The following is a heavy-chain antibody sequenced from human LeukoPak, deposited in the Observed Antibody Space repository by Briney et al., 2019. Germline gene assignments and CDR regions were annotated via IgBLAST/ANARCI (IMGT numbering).Heavy chain of an antibody. CDR3: ARGVTQWLETFDAFDI. CDR2: IIPIFDTA. Sequence: SVKVSCKASGGTFSSYAISWVRQAPGQGLEWMGGIIPIFDTANYAQKFQGRVTITTDESTSTAYMELSSLRSEDTAVYYCARGVTQWLETFDAFDIWGQGTMVTVSS. D-gene: IGHD6-19*01. V-gene: IGHV1-69*05. J-gene: IGHJ3*02. CDR1: GGTFSSYA.